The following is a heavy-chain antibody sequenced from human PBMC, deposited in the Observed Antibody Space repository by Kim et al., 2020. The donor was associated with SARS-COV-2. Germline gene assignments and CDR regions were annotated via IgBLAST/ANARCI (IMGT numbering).Heavy chain of an antibody. Sequence: GGSLRLSCAASGFTFSSYAMHWVRQAPGKGLEWVAVISYDGSNKYYVDSVKGRFTISRDNSKNTLYLQMNSLRAEDTAVYYCARDRVSLVGATGFDYWG. V-gene: IGHV3-30*04. CDR3: ARDRVSLVGATGFDY. CDR2: ISYDGSNK. CDR1: GFTFSSYA. J-gene: IGHJ4*01. D-gene: IGHD1-26*01.